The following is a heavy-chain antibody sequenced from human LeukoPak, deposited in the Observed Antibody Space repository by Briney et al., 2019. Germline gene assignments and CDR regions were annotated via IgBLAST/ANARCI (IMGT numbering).Heavy chain of an antibody. Sequence: ASVKVSRKASGYTFTGYYMHWVRQAPGQGLEWMGWINPNSGGTNYAQKFQGRVTMTRDTSISTAYMELSRLRSDDTAVYYCARVYYGSGSHIDYWGQGTLVTVSS. CDR2: INPNSGGT. CDR1: GYTFTGYY. CDR3: ARVYYGSGSHIDY. J-gene: IGHJ4*02. V-gene: IGHV1-2*02. D-gene: IGHD3-10*01.